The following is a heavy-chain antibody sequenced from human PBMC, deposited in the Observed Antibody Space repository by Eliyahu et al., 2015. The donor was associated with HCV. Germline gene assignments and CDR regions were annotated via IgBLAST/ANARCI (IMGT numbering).Heavy chain of an antibody. V-gene: IGHV3-33*01. CDR2: IWYDGSNK. CDR3: ARDRGYCSGGSCYDFDY. J-gene: IGHJ4*02. D-gene: IGHD2-15*01. Sequence: GKGLEWVAVIWYDGSNKYYADSVKGRFTISRDNSKNTLYLQMNSLRAEDTAVYYCARDRGYCSGGSCYDFDYWGQGTLVTVSS.